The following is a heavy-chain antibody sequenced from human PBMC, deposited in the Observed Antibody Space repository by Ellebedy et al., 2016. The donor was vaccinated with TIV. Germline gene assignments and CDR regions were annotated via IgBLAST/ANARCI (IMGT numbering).Heavy chain of an antibody. D-gene: IGHD6-19*01. V-gene: IGHV4-59*01. CDR1: GDSISSYY. CDR2: IYYSGST. Sequence: SETLSLXXTVSGDSISSYYWSWIRQPPGKGLEWIGYIYYSGSTNYNPSLKSRVTISVDTSKNQFSLKLSSVTVADTAVYYCARTYSSGWYDWFDPWGQGTLVTVSS. CDR3: ARTYSSGWYDWFDP. J-gene: IGHJ5*02.